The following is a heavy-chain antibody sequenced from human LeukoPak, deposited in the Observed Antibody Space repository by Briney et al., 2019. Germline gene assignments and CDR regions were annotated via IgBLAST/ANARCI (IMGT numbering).Heavy chain of an antibody. D-gene: IGHD6-13*01. CDR3: SSDGRGAPVVGTYCYHEGMDV. CDR1: GFTFNSYG. CDR2: IWYDGSNK. J-gene: IGHJ6*02. V-gene: IGHV3-33*01. Sequence: WGSLRLSCAASGFTFNSYGMHWLRQAPGQGLEWVAVIWYDGSNKYYADSVKGRFTISRDNSKNTLYLQMNSLRAEDTAVYYWSSDGRGAPVVGTYCYHEGMDVWGQGTTVTVSS.